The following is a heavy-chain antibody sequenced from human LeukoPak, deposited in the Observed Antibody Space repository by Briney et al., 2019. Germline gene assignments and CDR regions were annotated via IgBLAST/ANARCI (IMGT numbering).Heavy chain of an antibody. CDR2: IYYSGST. Sequence: SETLSLTCTVSGGSISSYYWSWIRQPPGKGLEWIGYIYYSGSTNYNPSLKSRVTISVDTSKNQFSLKLSSVAAADTAVYYCARSRDGYNPLDYWGQGTLVTASS. J-gene: IGHJ4*02. CDR1: GGSISSYY. V-gene: IGHV4-59*01. D-gene: IGHD5-24*01. CDR3: ARSRDGYNPLDY.